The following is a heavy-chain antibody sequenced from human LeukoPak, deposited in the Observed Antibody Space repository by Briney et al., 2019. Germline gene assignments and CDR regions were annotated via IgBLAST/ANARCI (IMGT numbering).Heavy chain of an antibody. Sequence: GGSLRLSCAASGFTFSSYWMSWVRQAPGKGLEWVANIKQDGSEKYYVDSVKGRFTISRDNAKNSLYLQMNSLRAEDTALYYCAKGLAGSGFDYWGQGTLVTVSS. J-gene: IGHJ4*02. V-gene: IGHV3-7*03. CDR2: IKQDGSEK. CDR1: GFTFSSYW. D-gene: IGHD7-27*01. CDR3: AKGLAGSGFDY.